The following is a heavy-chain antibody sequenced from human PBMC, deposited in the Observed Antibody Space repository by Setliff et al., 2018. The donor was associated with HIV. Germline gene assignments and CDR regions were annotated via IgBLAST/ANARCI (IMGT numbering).Heavy chain of an antibody. J-gene: IGHJ6*02. V-gene: IGHV4-38-2*01. CDR2: VYSDGRA. D-gene: IGHD4-17*01. CDR3: ARGGPTVAYAVDV. CDR1: GSSISGSYY. Sequence: SETLSLTCAVSGSSISGSYYWAWIRQPPGKGLEWIANVYSDGRANYNLSLKGRVTISLDTSRTHFSLKVNSVTAADTAIYFCARGGPTVAYAVDVWGQGTTVTVSS.